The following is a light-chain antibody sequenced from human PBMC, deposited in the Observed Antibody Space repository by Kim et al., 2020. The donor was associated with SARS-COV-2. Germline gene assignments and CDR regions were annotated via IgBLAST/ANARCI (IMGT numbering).Light chain of an antibody. J-gene: IGKJ1*01. CDR1: QDIRSD. Sequence: GDRVTITCRASQDIRSDLGWYQQKPGKAPKLLIYAASSLQSGLPSRFSGSGSGTDFTLTISSLQPEDFATYYCLQDYNYPRTFGQGTKVDIK. CDR2: AAS. V-gene: IGKV1-6*01. CDR3: LQDYNYPRT.